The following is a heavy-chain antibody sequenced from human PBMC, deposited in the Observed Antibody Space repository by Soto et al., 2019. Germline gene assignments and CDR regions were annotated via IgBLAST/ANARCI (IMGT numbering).Heavy chain of an antibody. D-gene: IGHD6-19*01. J-gene: IGHJ5*02. CDR3: ATHPRIAVAGRKGLAKVSWFDP. Sequence: SETLSLTCAVYGGSFSGYYWSWIRQPPGKGLEWIGEINHSGSTNYNPFLKSRVTISVDTSKNQFSLKLSSVTAADTAVYYCATHPRIAVAGRKGLAKVSWFDPWGQGTLVTVSS. V-gene: IGHV4-34*01. CDR2: INHSGST. CDR1: GGSFSGYY.